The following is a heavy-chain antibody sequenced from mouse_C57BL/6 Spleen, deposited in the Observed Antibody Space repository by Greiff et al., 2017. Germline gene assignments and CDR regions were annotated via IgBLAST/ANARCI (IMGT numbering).Heavy chain of an antibody. D-gene: IGHD2-1*01. CDR3: ARSSYYGNYLYYFDY. CDR1: GYAFSSYW. J-gene: IGHJ2*01. Sequence: QVQLQQSGAELVKPGASVKISCKASGYAFSSYWMNWVKQRPGKGLEWIGQIYPGDGDTNYNGKFKGKATLTADKSSSTAYMQLSSMTSEDAAVYFCARSSYYGNYLYYFDYWGQGTTLTVSS. CDR2: IYPGDGDT. V-gene: IGHV1-80*01.